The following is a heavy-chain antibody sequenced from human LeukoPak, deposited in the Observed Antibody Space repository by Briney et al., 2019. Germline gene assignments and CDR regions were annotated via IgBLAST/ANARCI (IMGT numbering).Heavy chain of an antibody. CDR1: GGSISSYY. CDR2: IYYSGST. D-gene: IGHD3-10*01. V-gene: IGHV4-59*12. Sequence: SETLSLTCTVSGGSISSYYWSWIRQPPGKGLEWIGYIYYSGSTNYNPSLKSRVTISVDTSKNQFSLKLSSVTAADTAVYYCVRNSMVRGADGYYYGMDVWGQGTTVTVSS. J-gene: IGHJ6*02. CDR3: VRNSMVRGADGYYYGMDV.